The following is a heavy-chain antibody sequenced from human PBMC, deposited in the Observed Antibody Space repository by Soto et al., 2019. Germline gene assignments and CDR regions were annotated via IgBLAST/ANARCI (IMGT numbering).Heavy chain of an antibody. V-gene: IGHV3-33*01. CDR3: ALWYNSGFSIDY. D-gene: IGHD3-22*01. J-gene: IGHJ4*02. CDR2: IWYDGNKK. CDR1: GFTFSNYG. Sequence: ESGGGVVQPGRSLRLSCAASGFTFSNYGMYWVRQAPGKGLEWVAVIWYDGNKKYYADPVKGRFAISRDNSKNTLYLQMNSLRAEDTAVYYCALWYNSGFSIDYWGQGTLVTVSS.